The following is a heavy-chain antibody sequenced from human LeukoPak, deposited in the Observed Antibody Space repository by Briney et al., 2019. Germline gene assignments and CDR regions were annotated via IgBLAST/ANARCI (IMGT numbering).Heavy chain of an antibody. CDR3: ARSYYQSPYYYYMDV. CDR1: GGSISSYY. CDR2: IYYSGST. Sequence: SETLSLTCTVSGGSISSYYWSWIRQPPGKGLEWIGYIYYSGSTNYNPSLKSRVTISVDTSKNQFSLKLSSVTAADTAVYYCARSYYQSPYYYYMDVWGKGPRSPSP. D-gene: IGHD1-26*01. J-gene: IGHJ6*03. V-gene: IGHV4-59*01.